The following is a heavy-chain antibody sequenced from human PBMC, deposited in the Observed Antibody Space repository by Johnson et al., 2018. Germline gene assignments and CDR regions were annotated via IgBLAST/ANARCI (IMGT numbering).Heavy chain of an antibody. CDR2: ISYDGSNK. D-gene: IGHD5-18*01. CDR1: GFTFSSYG. J-gene: IGHJ4*02. Sequence: QVQLVESGGGVVQPGRSLRLSCAASGFTFSSYGMHWVRQAPGKGLEWVAVISYDGSNKYYADSVKGRFTISRDNSKNTLYLQMNSLRAEDTAVYYCAKDLSGYSYGPDYWGQGTLVTVSS. V-gene: IGHV3-30*18. CDR3: AKDLSGYSYGPDY.